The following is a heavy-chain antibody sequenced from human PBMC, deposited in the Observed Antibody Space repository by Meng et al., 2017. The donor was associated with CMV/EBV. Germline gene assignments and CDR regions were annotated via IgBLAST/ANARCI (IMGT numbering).Heavy chain of an antibody. V-gene: IGHV3-23*01. D-gene: IGHD6-13*01. CDR1: GFMFSDYA. Sequence: GGSLRLSCAASGFMFSDYAMNWVRQTPGKGLEWVSTISGGGGNTYYADSVQGRLTISRDNSKNTLYLQMNSLRVEDTAVYYCAKVESSSWYYFDYWGQGTLVTVSS. J-gene: IGHJ4*02. CDR3: AKVESSSWYYFDY. CDR2: ISGGGGNT.